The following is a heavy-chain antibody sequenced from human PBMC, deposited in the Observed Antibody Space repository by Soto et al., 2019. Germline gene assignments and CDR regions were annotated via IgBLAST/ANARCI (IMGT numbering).Heavy chain of an antibody. Sequence: QVQLQESGPGLVKPSETLSLTCTVSGGYISSYSWTWIRQPPGKGLEWIGYIYYSGSTNYNPSLKSRVTMSIDTSKNQFSLKLSSVTAADTVVYYCARAFGSTMPSLFWGQGTLVTVSS. D-gene: IGHD2-2*01. CDR2: IYYSGST. V-gene: IGHV4-59*01. CDR1: GGYISSYS. CDR3: ARAFGSTMPSLF. J-gene: IGHJ4*02.